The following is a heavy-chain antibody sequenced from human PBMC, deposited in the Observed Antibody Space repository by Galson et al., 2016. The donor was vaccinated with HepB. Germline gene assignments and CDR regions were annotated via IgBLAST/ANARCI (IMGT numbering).Heavy chain of an antibody. CDR1: GFTVSSST. CDR3: ATYDTVTGQLDP. V-gene: IGHV3-53*01. Sequence: SLRLSCAASGFTVSSSTLSWVRQAPGKGLEWVSLILSNGGTYYTDSVKGRFSISRDTSENTVYLQMNSLRAEDTAIYYWATYDTVTGQLDPWGQGTPVTVSS. CDR2: ILSNGGT. J-gene: IGHJ5*02. D-gene: IGHD6-19*01.